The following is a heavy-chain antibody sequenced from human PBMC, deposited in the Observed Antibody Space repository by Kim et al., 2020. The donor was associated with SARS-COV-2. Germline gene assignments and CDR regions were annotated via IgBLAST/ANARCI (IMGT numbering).Heavy chain of an antibody. D-gene: IGHD2-21*01. Sequence: TYYPDSVRGGISISRDNSKNTLYLQLDNLRAEDTALYYCATYSGRRFACWGQGTPVTVSS. CDR2: T. J-gene: IGHJ4*02. CDR3: ATYSGRRFAC. V-gene: IGHV3-23*01.